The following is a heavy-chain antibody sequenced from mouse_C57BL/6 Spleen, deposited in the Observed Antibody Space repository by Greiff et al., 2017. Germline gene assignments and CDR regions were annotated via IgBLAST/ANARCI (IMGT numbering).Heavy chain of an antibody. J-gene: IGHJ3*01. D-gene: IGHD2-10*01. CDR1: GFTFSSYT. CDR3: ASLLTRVFAY. V-gene: IGHV5-9*01. CDR2: ISGGGGNT. Sequence: EVQGVESGAGLVKPGGSLKLSCAASGFTFSSYTMSWVRQTPEQRLEWVATISGGGGNTYYPESVKGRFTISRDNAKNTLYLQMSSLRSEDTAWYYCASLLTRVFAYWGQGTLVTVSA.